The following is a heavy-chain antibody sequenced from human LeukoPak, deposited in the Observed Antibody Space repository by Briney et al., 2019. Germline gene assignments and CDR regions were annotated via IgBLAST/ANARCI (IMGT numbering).Heavy chain of an antibody. J-gene: IGHJ2*01. CDR3: AATYYYDSSGYSYWYFDL. V-gene: IGHV3-48*03. CDR2: ISSSGSTI. Sequence: GGSLRLSCAASGFTFSRYAMNWVRQAPGKGLEWVSYISSSGSTIYYADSVKGRFTISRDNAKNSLYLQMNSLRAEDTAVYYCAATYYYDSSGYSYWYFDLWGRGTLVTVSS. D-gene: IGHD3-22*01. CDR1: GFTFSRYA.